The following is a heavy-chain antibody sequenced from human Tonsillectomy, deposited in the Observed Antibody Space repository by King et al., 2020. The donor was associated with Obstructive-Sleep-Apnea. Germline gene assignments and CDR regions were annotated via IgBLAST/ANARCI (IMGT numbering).Heavy chain of an antibody. V-gene: IGHV5-10-1*01. CDR1: GYNFTDYW. D-gene: IGHD3-3*02. J-gene: IGHJ4*02. Sequence: VQLVESGAEVKKPGESLRISCKGFGYNFTDYWISWLRQMPGKGLELMGRLDASDSYINYSPSFQGHGTISAERAISTAYLQWSSLRASDTAMYYCATPPLDSINYSFDHWGQGTLVTVSS. CDR3: ATPPLDSINYSFDH. CDR2: LDASDSYI.